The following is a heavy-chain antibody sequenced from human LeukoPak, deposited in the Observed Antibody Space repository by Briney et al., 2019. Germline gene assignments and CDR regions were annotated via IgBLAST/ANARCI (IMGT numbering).Heavy chain of an antibody. Sequence: GGSLRLSCAASGFTFSSYSMNWVRQAPGKGLEWVANIKQDGSEKYYVDSVKGRFTISRDNAKNSLHLQMNSLRAEDTAVYYCARHGNYNFVYWGQGTLVTVSS. CDR1: GFTFSSYS. J-gene: IGHJ4*02. D-gene: IGHD4-17*01. CDR3: ARHGNYNFVY. V-gene: IGHV3-7*03. CDR2: IKQDGSEK.